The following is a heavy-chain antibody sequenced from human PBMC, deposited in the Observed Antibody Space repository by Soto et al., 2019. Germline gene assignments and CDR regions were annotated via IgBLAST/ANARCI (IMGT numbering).Heavy chain of an antibody. V-gene: IGHV1-18*01. CDR2: ISAYNGNT. Sequence: QVQLVQSGAEVKKPGASVKVSCKASGYTFTSYGISWVRQAPGQGLEWMGWISAYNGNTNYAQKLQGRVTMTTDTSTSTGYMELRSLRSDDTAVYYCASGLVATRDYYYYIDVWGKGTTVTVSS. J-gene: IGHJ6*03. CDR3: ASGLVATRDYYYYIDV. D-gene: IGHD5-12*01. CDR1: GYTFTSYG.